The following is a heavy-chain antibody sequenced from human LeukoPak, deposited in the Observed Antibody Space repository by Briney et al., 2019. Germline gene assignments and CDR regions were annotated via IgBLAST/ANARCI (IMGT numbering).Heavy chain of an antibody. CDR3: VRDRERSGHGPIRH. CDR1: GFTLHDYN. D-gene: IGHD3-3*01. CDR2: IKWDDGST. V-gene: IGHV3-43*01. Sequence: QPGGSLRLSCAASGFTLHDYNMHWVRQAPGKGLEWVSHIKWDDGSTFYADSVKGRFTVSRDNSKNSLYLQMNSLKTDDTALYYCVRDRERSGHGPIRHWGQGTLVTVSS. J-gene: IGHJ1*01.